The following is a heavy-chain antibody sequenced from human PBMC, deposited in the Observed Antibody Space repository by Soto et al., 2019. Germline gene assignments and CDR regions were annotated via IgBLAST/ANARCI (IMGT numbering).Heavy chain of an antibody. V-gene: IGHV3-48*01. J-gene: IGHJ5*02. D-gene: IGHD5-12*01. Sequence: GGSLRLSCAASGFTFSSHHMNWVRQVPGKGLEWVSYIGAGSRTIYYADSVKGRFTISRDNAKSSLYLQMNSLRVEDTAVYYCARSFYLAATRAKLSWGQGILVTVSS. CDR3: ARSFYLAATRAKLS. CDR1: GFTFSSHH. CDR2: IGAGSRTI.